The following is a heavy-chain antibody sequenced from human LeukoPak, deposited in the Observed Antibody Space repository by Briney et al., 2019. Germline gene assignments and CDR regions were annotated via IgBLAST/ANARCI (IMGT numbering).Heavy chain of an antibody. V-gene: IGHV3-30*03. CDR3: ARENFQY. Sequence: GGSLRLSCAASGFTFSSYGVHWVRQAPGKGLEWVAVISYDGGNKHYADSVKGRFTISRDNSKNTLYLQMNSLRAEDTAVYYCARENFQYWAQGTLVTVSS. CDR1: GFTFSSYG. CDR2: ISYDGGNK. J-gene: IGHJ4*02.